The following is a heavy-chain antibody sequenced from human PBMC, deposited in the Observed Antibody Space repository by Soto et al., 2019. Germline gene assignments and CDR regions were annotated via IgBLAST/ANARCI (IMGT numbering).Heavy chain of an antibody. J-gene: IGHJ1*01. CDR3: AIMRYGDYFQYFQH. Sequence: GASVKVSCKASGYTFTSYDINWVRQATGQGLEWMGWMNPNNGNTSYAQKFQGRVTMTTNTSISTAYMELRSLRSDDTAVYYCAIMRYGDYFQYFQHWGQGTLVTVSS. V-gene: IGHV1-8*01. CDR1: GYTFTSYD. CDR2: MNPNNGNT. D-gene: IGHD4-17*01.